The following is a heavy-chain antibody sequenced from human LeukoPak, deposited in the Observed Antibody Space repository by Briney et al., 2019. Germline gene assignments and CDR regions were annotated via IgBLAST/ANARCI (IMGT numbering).Heavy chain of an antibody. Sequence: PSETLSLTCTVSGGSISSYYWSWIRQPPGKGLEWIGYIYYSGSTNYNPSLKSRVTISVDTSKNQFSLKLSSVTAADTAVYYCARRRYENGMDVWGEGTTVIVAS. J-gene: IGHJ6*04. D-gene: IGHD3-3*01. V-gene: IGHV4-59*08. CDR1: GGSISSYY. CDR2: IYYSGST. CDR3: ARRRYENGMDV.